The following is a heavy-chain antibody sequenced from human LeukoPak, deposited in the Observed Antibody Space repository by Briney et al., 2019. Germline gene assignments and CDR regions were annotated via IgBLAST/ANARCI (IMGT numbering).Heavy chain of an antibody. D-gene: IGHD2-2*03. J-gene: IGHJ4*02. V-gene: IGHV4-31*03. CDR2: IYYSGST. Sequence: SQTLSLTCTVSGGSISSGGYYWSWIRQHPGKGLEWIGYIYYSGSTYYNPSLKSRVTISVDTSKNQFSLKLSSVTAADTAVYYCARGDMMDVVVVPAAPYFDYRGQGTLVTVSS. CDR3: ARGDMMDVVVVPAAPYFDY. CDR1: GGSISSGGYY.